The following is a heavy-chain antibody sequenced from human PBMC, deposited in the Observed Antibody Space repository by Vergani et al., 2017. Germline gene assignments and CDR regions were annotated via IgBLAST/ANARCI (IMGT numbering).Heavy chain of an antibody. CDR1: GGSISSVSYY. V-gene: IGHV4-61*02. CDR3: ARDYSR. Sequence: QVQLQESGPGLVKPSQTLSLTCTVSGGSISSVSYYWSWIRQPAGKGLEWSGRIYTSGSTNYNPSLKSRVTISVDTSKNQFSLKLSSVTAADTAVYYCARDYSRGGQGTLVTVSS. J-gene: IGHJ4*02. CDR2: IYTSGST. D-gene: IGHD5-18*01.